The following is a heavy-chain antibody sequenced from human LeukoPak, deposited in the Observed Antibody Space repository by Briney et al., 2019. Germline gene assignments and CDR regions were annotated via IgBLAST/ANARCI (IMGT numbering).Heavy chain of an antibody. V-gene: IGHV4-4*07. CDR2: MYTTGSS. J-gene: IGHJ4*02. CDR3: ARHRDGYNRPLDY. CDR1: GGSLNNYY. Sequence: SETLSLTCTVSGGSLNNYYWSWIRQPAGKGLGFIGRMYTTGSSTYNPSLESRVTLSLDTSNNQFSLKLSSVAAADTAVYYCARHRDGYNRPLDYWGQGTLVTVSS. D-gene: IGHD5-24*01.